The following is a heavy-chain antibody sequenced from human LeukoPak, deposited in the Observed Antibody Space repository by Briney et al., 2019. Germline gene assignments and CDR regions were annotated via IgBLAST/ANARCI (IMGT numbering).Heavy chain of an antibody. CDR2: IYPGDSDT. D-gene: IGHD6-13*01. V-gene: IGHV5-51*01. Sequence: GESLKISCKGSGYSFTSYWIGWVRQMPGKGLEWMGIIYPGDSDTRYSPSFQGQVTISADKSISTAYLQWSSLKASDTAMYYCARLKYSSSKYYYYYYGMDVWGQGTTVTVSS. CDR1: GYSFTSYW. CDR3: ARLKYSSSKYYYYYYGMDV. J-gene: IGHJ6*02.